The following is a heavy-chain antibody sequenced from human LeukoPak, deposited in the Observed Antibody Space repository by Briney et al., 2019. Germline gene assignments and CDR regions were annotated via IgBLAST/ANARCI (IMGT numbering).Heavy chain of an antibody. CDR3: ARRATGIAGTQSGMHF. J-gene: IGHJ6*02. D-gene: IGHD1-7*01. Sequence: PSETLSLTCSVSGGSMISAVNDWDWIRQHPGKGLEWIVSFLFTGSCWFKPSLHRPASISVDLSRNQFPLRLYSVSATDTALYYCARRATGIAGTQSGMHFWGRVTTVIVSS. CDR1: GGSMISAVND. V-gene: IGHV4-39*01. CDR2: FLFTGSC.